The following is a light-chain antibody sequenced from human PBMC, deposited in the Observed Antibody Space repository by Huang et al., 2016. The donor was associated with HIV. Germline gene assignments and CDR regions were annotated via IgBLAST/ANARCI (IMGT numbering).Light chain of an antibody. CDR1: HDISNS. V-gene: IGKV1-33*01. Sequence: DIQMTQSPSSLSTSIKDTVTITCQASHDISNSLNWYQHKPGKAPKLLIYDASNLETGVPSRFSGSGSWTDFTFTISDLQPEDIATYYCQQYADFPITFGQGTRLEIK. CDR2: DAS. CDR3: QQYADFPIT. J-gene: IGKJ5*01.